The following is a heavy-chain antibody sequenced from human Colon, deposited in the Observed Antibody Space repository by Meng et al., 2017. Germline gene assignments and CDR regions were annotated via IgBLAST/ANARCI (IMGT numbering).Heavy chain of an antibody. CDR1: GDSISSGYY. CDR3: ASLLGYSYGYVDY. J-gene: IGHJ4*02. D-gene: IGHD5-18*01. V-gene: IGHV4-38-2*01. CDR2: IYHSGST. Sequence: SETLSLTCAVSGDSISSGYYWGWIRQPPGKGLEWIGSIYHSGSTYYNPSLKSRVTISADTSKNQFSLRLNSVTAADTPVYYCASLLGYSYGYVDYWGQGTLVTVSS.